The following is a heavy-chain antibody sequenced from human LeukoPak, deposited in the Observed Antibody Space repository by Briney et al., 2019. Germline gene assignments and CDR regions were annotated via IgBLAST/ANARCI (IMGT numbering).Heavy chain of an antibody. CDR1: GFTFSSYG. CDR3: ARDPTYSSSLYYFDY. V-gene: IGHV3-33*01. J-gene: IGHJ4*02. CDR2: IWYDGSNK. Sequence: GGSLRLSCAASGFTFSSYGMHWVRQAPGKGLEWVSVIWYDGSNKYYADSVKGRFTISRDNSKNTLYLQMNSLRAEDTAVYYCARDPTYSSSLYYFDYWGQGTLVTVSS. D-gene: IGHD6-13*01.